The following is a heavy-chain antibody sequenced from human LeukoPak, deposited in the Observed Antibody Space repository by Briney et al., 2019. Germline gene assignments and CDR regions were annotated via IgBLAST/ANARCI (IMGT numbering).Heavy chain of an antibody. CDR2: ISSSSSTI. CDR1: GFTFSSYS. D-gene: IGHD3-22*01. CDR3: ARGNPYDSSGYGMDV. V-gene: IGHV3-48*02. J-gene: IGHJ6*02. Sequence: GGSLRLSCAASGFTFSSYSMNWVRQAPGKGLEWVSYISSSSSTIYYADSVKGRFTISRDDAKNSLYLQMNSLRDEDTAVYYCARGNPYDSSGYGMDVWGQGTTVTVSS.